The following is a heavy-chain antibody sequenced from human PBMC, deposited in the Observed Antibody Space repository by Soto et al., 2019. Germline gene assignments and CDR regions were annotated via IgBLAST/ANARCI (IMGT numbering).Heavy chain of an antibody. CDR3: AKYYYASGSNWFDP. V-gene: IGHV3-23*01. CDR2: ISGSDGRT. Sequence: GGSLRLSCAASGFTLSISDMCWVRQAPGKGLEWVSSISGSDGRTYYADSVKGRFTIYRDNSENTLFLQMSNLRGVDTAVYYCAKYYYASGSNWFDPWGPGTLVTVSS. CDR1: GFTLSISD. J-gene: IGHJ5*02. D-gene: IGHD3-10*01.